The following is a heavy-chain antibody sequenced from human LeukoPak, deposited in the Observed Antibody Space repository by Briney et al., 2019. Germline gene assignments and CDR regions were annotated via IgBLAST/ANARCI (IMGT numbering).Heavy chain of an antibody. CDR2: INHSGST. D-gene: IGHD2-15*01. Sequence: SETLSLTCAVYGGSFSGYYWSWIRQPPGKGLEWIGEINHSGSTNYNPSLKSRVTISVDTSKNQFSLKLSSVTAADTAVYYCARGHKCSGGSCWNAFDIWGQGTMVTVSS. J-gene: IGHJ3*02. CDR1: GGSFSGYY. CDR3: ARGHKCSGGSCWNAFDI. V-gene: IGHV4-34*01.